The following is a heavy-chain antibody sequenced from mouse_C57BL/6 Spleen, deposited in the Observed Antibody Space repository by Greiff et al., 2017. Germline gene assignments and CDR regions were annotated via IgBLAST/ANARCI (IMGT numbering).Heavy chain of an antibody. V-gene: IGHV1-53*01. CDR2: INPSNGGT. CDR1: GYTFTSYW. Sequence: QVPLQQPGTELVKPGASVKLSCKASGYTFTSYWMHWVKQRPGQGLEWIGNINPSNGGTNYNEKFKSKATLTVDKSSSTAYMQLSSLTSEDSAVYYCARSPYYYGSSYWYVDVWGTGTTVTVSS. D-gene: IGHD1-1*01. CDR3: ARSPYYYGSSYWYVDV. J-gene: IGHJ1*03.